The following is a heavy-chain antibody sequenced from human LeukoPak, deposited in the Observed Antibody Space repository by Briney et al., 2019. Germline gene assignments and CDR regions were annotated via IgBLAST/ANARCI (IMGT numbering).Heavy chain of an antibody. CDR2: IYSGGST. CDR1: GFTVSSNY. CDR3: ARDIRVRYMPMVRAVEYYQYHAMDV. Sequence: PGGSLRLSCAASGFTVSSNYMSWVRQAPGKGLEWVSVIYSGGSTYYADSVKGRFTDSRDSSKSTLFLQMDSLRRDDTAVYYCARDIRVRYMPMVRAVEYYQYHAMDVWGQGTTVTVYS. D-gene: IGHD3-10*01. V-gene: IGHV3-53*05. J-gene: IGHJ6*02.